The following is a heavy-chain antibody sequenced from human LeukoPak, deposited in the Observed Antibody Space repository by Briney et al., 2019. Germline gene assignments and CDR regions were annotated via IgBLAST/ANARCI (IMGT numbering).Heavy chain of an antibody. Sequence: ASVKVSCKASGYTFTGYYMHWVRQAPGQGLEWMGWINPNSGGTNYAQKFQGRVTMTRDTSISTAYMELSRLRSDDTAVYYCARVDSGAPNTFDYWGQGTLVTVSS. CDR3: ARVDSGAPNTFDY. CDR1: GYTFTGYY. J-gene: IGHJ4*02. V-gene: IGHV1-2*02. CDR2: INPNSGGT. D-gene: IGHD3-22*01.